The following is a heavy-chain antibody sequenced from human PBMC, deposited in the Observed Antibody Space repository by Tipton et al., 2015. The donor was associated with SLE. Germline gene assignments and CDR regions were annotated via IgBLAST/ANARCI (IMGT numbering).Heavy chain of an antibody. D-gene: IGHD3-10*01. CDR2: IYTSGSP. V-gene: IGHV4-4*07. J-gene: IGHJ6*02. CDR1: GDSISGYY. Sequence: TLSLTCTVSGDSISGYYWSWIRQPAGKGLEWIGRIYTSGSPNYNPSLKSRVTMSVDTSKNQFSLKLSSVTAADTAVYYCARGGYYGSGLDVWGQGTTVTVSS. CDR3: ARGGYYGSGLDV.